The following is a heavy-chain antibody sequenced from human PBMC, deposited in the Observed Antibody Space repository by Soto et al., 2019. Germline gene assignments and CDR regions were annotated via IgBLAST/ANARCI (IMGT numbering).Heavy chain of an antibody. Sequence: GGSLRLSCAASGFTVSSNYMSWVRQAPGKGLEWVSVIYSGGSTYYADSVKGRFTISRDNSKNTLYLQMNSLRAEDTAVYYCARVSDYYDSSGYYSEDYYYGMDVWGQGTTVTVSS. CDR1: GFTVSSNY. CDR3: ARVSDYYDSSGYYSEDYYYGMDV. CDR2: IYSGGST. D-gene: IGHD3-22*01. J-gene: IGHJ6*02. V-gene: IGHV3-53*01.